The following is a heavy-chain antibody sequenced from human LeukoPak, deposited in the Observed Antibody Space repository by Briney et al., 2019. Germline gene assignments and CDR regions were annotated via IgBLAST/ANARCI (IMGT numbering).Heavy chain of an antibody. CDR2: IYSSGST. J-gene: IGHJ6*03. D-gene: IGHD3-16*01. V-gene: IGHV4-39*01. CDR3: ARQFGIYYYYYYMDI. CDR1: SGSISSSSYY. Sequence: SETLYLTCTVSSGSISSSSYYWGWIREPPGKRLKGIGSIYSSGSTYYTPSLKSRVTISVDTSKNQFSLKLSSVTAADTAVYYCARQFGIYYYYYYMDIWGKGTMVIISS.